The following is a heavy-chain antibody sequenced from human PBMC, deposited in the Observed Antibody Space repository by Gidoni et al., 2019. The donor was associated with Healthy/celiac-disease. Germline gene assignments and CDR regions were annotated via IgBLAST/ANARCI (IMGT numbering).Heavy chain of an antibody. CDR1: GGSFSGYD. CDR3: ARRGGYNYRTGYYFDY. CDR2: INHSGST. Sequence: QVQLQQWGAGLLKPSETLSLTCAVYGGSFSGYDWSWIRQPPGKGLEWIGEINHSGSTNYNPSLKSRVTISVDTSKNQFSLKLSSVTAADTAVYYCARRGGYNYRTGYYFDYWGQGTLVTVSS. D-gene: IGHD5-12*01. V-gene: IGHV4-34*01. J-gene: IGHJ4*02.